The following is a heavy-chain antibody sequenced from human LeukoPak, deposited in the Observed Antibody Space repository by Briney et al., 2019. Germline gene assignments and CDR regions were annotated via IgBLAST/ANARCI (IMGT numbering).Heavy chain of an antibody. Sequence: GGSLRLSCAASGFTFSTYEMNWVRQAPGKGLEWVSYISSRGSTKYYAESVMGRITISRDNAKNSLYLQMNSLRAEDTAVYYCARSSSRGFDYWGQGTLVTVSS. CDR3: ARSSSRGFDY. CDR2: ISSRGSTK. CDR1: GFTFSTYE. J-gene: IGHJ4*02. D-gene: IGHD5-24*01. V-gene: IGHV3-48*03.